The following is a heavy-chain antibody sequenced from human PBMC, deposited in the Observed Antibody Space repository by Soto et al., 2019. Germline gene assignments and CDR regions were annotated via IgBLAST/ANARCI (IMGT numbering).Heavy chain of an antibody. Sequence: GGSLRLSCAASGFTFSSCWMHWVRQAPGKGLVWVSRINSDGSTTNYADSVKGRFTISRDNAKNTLNLQMNSLRAEDTAVYYCVRGKAAAGTDYWGQGTLVTVSS. CDR3: VRGKAAAGTDY. D-gene: IGHD6-13*01. V-gene: IGHV3-74*01. CDR1: GFTFSSCW. J-gene: IGHJ4*02. CDR2: INSDGSTT.